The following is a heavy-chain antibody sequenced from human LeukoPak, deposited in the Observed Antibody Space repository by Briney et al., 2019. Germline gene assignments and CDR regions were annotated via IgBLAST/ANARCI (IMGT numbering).Heavy chain of an antibody. CDR1: GDSINSLDL. CDR3: AGLVGRYSSGLYYYYFDY. J-gene: IGHJ4*02. CDR2: MYLSGTT. Sequence: SETLSFTCTVSGDSINSLDLWSWVRQPPGKGLEWIGEMYLSGTTHSNPSVKSRVTISIDKSKNQFFLNLSSVTAADTAVYYCAGLVGRYSSGLYYYYFDYWGQGTLVTVSS. V-gene: IGHV4-4*02. D-gene: IGHD3-22*01.